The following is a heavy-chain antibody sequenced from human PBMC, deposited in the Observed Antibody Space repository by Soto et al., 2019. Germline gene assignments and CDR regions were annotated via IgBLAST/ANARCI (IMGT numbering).Heavy chain of an antibody. V-gene: IGHV3-23*01. CDR1: GFTFSSYA. Sequence: EVQLLESGGGLVQPGGSLRLSCAASGFTFSSYAMSWVRQAPGKGLEWVSAISGSGGSTYYADSVKGRFTISRDNSKNTLYLQRKSVRAEDTAVYYCGRRGSPDYWGEGTLVTVSS. D-gene: IGHD1-26*01. CDR2: ISGSGGST. J-gene: IGHJ4*02. CDR3: GRRGSPDY.